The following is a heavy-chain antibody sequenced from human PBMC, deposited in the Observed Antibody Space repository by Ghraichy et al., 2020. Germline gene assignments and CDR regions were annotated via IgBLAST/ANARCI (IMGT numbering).Heavy chain of an antibody. V-gene: IGHV1-69*13. CDR1: GGTFSSYA. Sequence: SVKVSCKASGGTFSSYAISWVRQAPGQGLEWMGGIIPIFGTANYAQKFQGRVTITADESTSTAYMELSSLRSEDTAVYYCASQGMEGFWSGFSGQRSNWFDPWGQGTLVTVSS. CDR3: ASQGMEGFWSGFSGQRSNWFDP. CDR2: IIPIFGTA. J-gene: IGHJ5*02. D-gene: IGHD3-3*01.